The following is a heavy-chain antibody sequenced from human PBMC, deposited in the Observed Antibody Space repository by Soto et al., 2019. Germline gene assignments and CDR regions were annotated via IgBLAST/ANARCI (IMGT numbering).Heavy chain of an antibody. V-gene: IGHV4-34*01. CDR2: INDSGST. CDR1: GGSFSGYN. CDR3: GRGRW. Sequence: QVQIQQWGAGLLKPSETLSLTCAVYGGSFSGYNWSWIRQPPGKGLEWIGEINDSGSTNYNPSLKSRVTMSVDTSKKQFSLNLRSLTASDTAVYYCGRGRWWGQGNLFTDSS. J-gene: IGHJ4*02.